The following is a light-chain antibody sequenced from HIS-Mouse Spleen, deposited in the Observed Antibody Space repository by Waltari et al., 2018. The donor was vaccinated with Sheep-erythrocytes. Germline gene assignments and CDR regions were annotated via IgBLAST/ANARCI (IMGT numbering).Light chain of an antibody. Sequence: SYELTQPPSVSVSPGQTARTTCSGDALPNKYAYWYQQKSGQAPVLVTYEDSKRPSGIPDGFSGSSSGTMATLTIGGAQVEDEADYYCYSTDSSGNGVFGGGTKLTVL. V-gene: IGLV3-10*01. CDR1: ALPNKY. CDR2: EDS. CDR3: YSTDSSGNGV. J-gene: IGLJ2*01.